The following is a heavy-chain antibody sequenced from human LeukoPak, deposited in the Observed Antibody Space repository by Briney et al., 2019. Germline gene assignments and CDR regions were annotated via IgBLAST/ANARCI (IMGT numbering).Heavy chain of an antibody. Sequence: GGSLRLSCAASGFTFSSYSMNWVRQAPGKGVEWVSSISSSSSYIYYADSVKGRFTISRDNAKNSLYLQMNSLRAEDTAVYYCARTHDYGDYRGSYYFDYWGQGTLVTVSS. D-gene: IGHD4-17*01. V-gene: IGHV3-21*01. J-gene: IGHJ4*02. CDR3: ARTHDYGDYRGSYYFDY. CDR2: ISSSSSYI. CDR1: GFTFSSYS.